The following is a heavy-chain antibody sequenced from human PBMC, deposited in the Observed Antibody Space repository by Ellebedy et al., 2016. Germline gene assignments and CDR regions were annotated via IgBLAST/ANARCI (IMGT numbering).Heavy chain of an antibody. J-gene: IGHJ4*02. CDR3: ARIPRRIVGATMDYFDY. CDR1: GGSISSSSYY. D-gene: IGHD1-26*01. CDR2: IYYSGST. Sequence: SETLSLTCTVSGGSISSSSYYWGWIRQPPGKGLEWIGSIYYSGSTYYNPSLKSRVTISVDTSKNQFSLKLSSVTAADTAVYYCARIPRRIVGATMDYFDYWGQGTLVTVSS. V-gene: IGHV4-39*01.